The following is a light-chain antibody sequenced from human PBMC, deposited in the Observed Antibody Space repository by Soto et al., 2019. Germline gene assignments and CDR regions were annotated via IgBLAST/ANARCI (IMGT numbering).Light chain of an antibody. CDR2: DAP. V-gene: IGKV3-11*01. J-gene: IGKJ5*01. Sequence: TLSFSPGETVTLYCGDRLSVSSSYLAWYQQKPGLAPRLLVYDAPIRPTGIPSRFSGSGFGTDFTLTISSLEPEDFAVYYCQQPNNWPPENPFGQGTRLEIK. CDR1: LSVSSSY. CDR3: QQPNNWPPENP.